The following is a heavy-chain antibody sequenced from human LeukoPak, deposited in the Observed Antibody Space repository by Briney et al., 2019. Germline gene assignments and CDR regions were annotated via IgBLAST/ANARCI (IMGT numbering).Heavy chain of an antibody. CDR3: ARGVVVVTAIFYYYYMDV. Sequence: SGTLSLTCTVPGGSISSYYWSWIRQPPGKGLEWIGDIYYSGSTNYNPSLKGRVTISVDTSKNQFSLKLSSVTAADTAVYYCARGVVVVTAIFYYYYMDVWGKGTTVTISS. J-gene: IGHJ6*03. CDR2: IYYSGST. CDR1: GGSISSYY. D-gene: IGHD2-21*02. V-gene: IGHV4-59*12.